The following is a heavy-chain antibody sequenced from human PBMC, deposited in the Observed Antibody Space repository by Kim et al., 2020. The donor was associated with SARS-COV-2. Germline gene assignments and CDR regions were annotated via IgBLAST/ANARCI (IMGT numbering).Heavy chain of an antibody. Sequence: GGSLRLSCAASGFTFTTYAMTWVRQAPGKGLEWVSDICGGDGRTSYADSVRGRLTISRDNSKNTLYLQMNSLRAEDTAVYFCAKGDHSAGSCYSPMDVWGKGTSVTVSS. CDR1: GFTFTTYA. CDR3: AKGDHSAGSCYSPMDV. D-gene: IGHD2-15*01. CDR2: ICGGDGRT. V-gene: IGHV3-23*01. J-gene: IGHJ6*03.